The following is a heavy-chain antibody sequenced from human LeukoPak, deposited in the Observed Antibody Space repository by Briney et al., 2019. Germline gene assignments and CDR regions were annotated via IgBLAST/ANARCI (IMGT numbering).Heavy chain of an antibody. CDR1: GGTFSSYA. CDR2: IIPIVGIT. D-gene: IGHD3-9*01. J-gene: IGHJ4*02. CDR3: ASGLDDSTGYIDY. V-gene: IGHV1-69*04. Sequence: SVKVSCKASGGTFSSYAISWVRQAPGRGLEWMGRIIPIVGITSNAQKFQGRVTITADKSTSTAYMELSSLRSEDTAAYYCASGLDDSTGYIDYWGQGTLVTVSS.